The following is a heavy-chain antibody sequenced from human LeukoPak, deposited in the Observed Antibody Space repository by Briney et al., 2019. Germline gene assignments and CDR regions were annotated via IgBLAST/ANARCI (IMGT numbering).Heavy chain of an antibody. Sequence: GRSLRLSCAASGFTFSNYAIHWVRQAPGKGLEWVAIISYDGSNKYYADSVKGRFTISRDNSKNTLYLQMNSLRAEDTAVYYCRIVVVITTGLTFDYWGQGTLVTVSS. D-gene: IGHD3-22*01. CDR3: RIVVVITTGLTFDY. V-gene: IGHV3-30*04. CDR1: GFTFSNYA. CDR2: ISYDGSNK. J-gene: IGHJ4*02.